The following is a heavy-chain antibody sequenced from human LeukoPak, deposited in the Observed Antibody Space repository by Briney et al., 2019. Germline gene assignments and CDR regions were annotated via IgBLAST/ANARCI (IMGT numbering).Heavy chain of an antibody. CDR3: ARGYQLLLGSGWFDP. J-gene: IGHJ5*02. V-gene: IGHV4-59*12. CDR1: GGSISPYY. D-gene: IGHD2-2*01. CDR2: VYYSGST. Sequence: SETLSLTCTVSGGSISPYYWSWIRQPPGKGLEWIGYVYYSGSTNYNPSLKSRVTISVDTSKNQFSLKLSSVTAADTAVYYCARGYQLLLGSGWFDPWGQGTLVTVSS.